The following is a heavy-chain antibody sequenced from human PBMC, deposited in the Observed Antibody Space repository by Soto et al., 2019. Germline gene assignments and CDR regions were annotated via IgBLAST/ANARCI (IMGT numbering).Heavy chain of an antibody. Sequence: KPSETLSLTCTVSGGSISSYYWSWIRQPPGKGLEWIGHIYYSGSTNYNPSLKSRVTISVDTSKNQFSLKLSSVTAADTAVYYCARDHGGGYSYGRTYYYYYGMDVWGQGTTVTVSS. CDR1: GGSISSYY. J-gene: IGHJ6*02. D-gene: IGHD5-18*01. V-gene: IGHV4-59*01. CDR3: ARDHGGGYSYGRTYYYYYGMDV. CDR2: IYYSGST.